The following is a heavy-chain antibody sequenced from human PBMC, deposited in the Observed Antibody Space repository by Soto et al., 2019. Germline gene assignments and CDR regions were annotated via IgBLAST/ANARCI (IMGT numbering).Heavy chain of an antibody. J-gene: IGHJ5*02. D-gene: IGHD6-6*01. CDR3: ARVKNNSSPSWFDP. V-gene: IGHV3-48*03. CDR2: VSSGGSPI. Sequence: GGSLRLSCAASGFTFSSYAMNWVRQAPGKGLEWVSYVSSGGSPIFYADSVKGRFTISRDNAKNSLYLQMNSLRAEDTAVYYCARVKNNSSPSWFDPWGQGTLGTV. CDR1: GFTFSSYA.